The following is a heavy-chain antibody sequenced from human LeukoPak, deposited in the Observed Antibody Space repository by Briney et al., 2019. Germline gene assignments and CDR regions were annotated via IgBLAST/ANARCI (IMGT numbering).Heavy chain of an antibody. Sequence: SVKVSCKASGGTFSSYAISWVRQAPGQGLEWMGRIIPILGIANYAQKFQGRVTITADKSTSTAYMELSSLRSEDTAVYYCARDWVTMVRGVMMGPSYYYYGMDVWGQGTTVTVSS. CDR2: IIPILGIA. V-gene: IGHV1-69*04. D-gene: IGHD3-10*01. J-gene: IGHJ6*02. CDR1: GGTFSSYA. CDR3: ARDWVTMVRGVMMGPSYYYYGMDV.